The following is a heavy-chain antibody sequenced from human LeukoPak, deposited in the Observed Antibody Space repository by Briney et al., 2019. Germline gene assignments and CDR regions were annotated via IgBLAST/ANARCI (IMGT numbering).Heavy chain of an antibody. CDR3: ARVYYDFWSSHMTFCNMDV. J-gene: IGHJ6*03. CDR1: DSSISSNYY. CDR2: NRHRGST. V-gene: IGHV4-38-2*01. Sequence: SETLSLTCAVFDSSISSNYYWAWIRQPPGRGLEWIGSNRHRGSTHFNPSLKSRVSISVDTSRNRFSVRLTSVTAADTAVYYCARVYYDFWSSHMTFCNMDVWGKGTTVTVSS. D-gene: IGHD3-3*01.